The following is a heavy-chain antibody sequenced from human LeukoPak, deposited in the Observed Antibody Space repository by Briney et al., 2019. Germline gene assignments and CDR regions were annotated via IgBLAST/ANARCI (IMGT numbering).Heavy chain of an antibody. V-gene: IGHV3-48*03. Sequence: GGSLRLSCAASGFTFSSYEMNWVRQAPGKGLEWVSYISSSGSTIYYADSVKGRFTISRDNAKNSLYLQMNSLRAEDTAVYYCARVTNYYGSGALDFDYWGQGTLVTVSS. CDR1: GFTFSSYE. D-gene: IGHD3-10*01. CDR2: ISSSGSTI. J-gene: IGHJ4*02. CDR3: ARVTNYYGSGALDFDY.